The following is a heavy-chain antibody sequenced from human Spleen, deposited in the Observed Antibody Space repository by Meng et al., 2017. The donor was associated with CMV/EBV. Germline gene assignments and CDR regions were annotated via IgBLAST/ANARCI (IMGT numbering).Heavy chain of an antibody. V-gene: IGHV1-18*01. CDR1: GYTFTSYG. Sequence: ASVKVSCKASGYTFTSYGISWVRQAPGQGLEWMGWISAYNGNTNYAQKLQGRVTMTTDTSTSTAYMELRSLRSDDTAVYFRARGLIGGIVGCLDIWGQGTMVTVSS. D-gene: IGHD1-26*01. CDR3: ARGLIGGIVGCLDI. J-gene: IGHJ3*02. CDR2: ISAYNGNT.